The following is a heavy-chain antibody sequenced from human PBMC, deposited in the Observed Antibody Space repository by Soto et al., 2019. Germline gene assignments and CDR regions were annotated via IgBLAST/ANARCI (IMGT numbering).Heavy chain of an antibody. D-gene: IGHD6-13*01. CDR2: ISYDGSNK. Sequence: PGGSLRLSCAASGFTFSSYAMHWVRQAPGKGLEWVAVISYDGSNKYYADSVKGRFTISRDNSKNTLYLQMNSLRAEDTAVYYCARDRGYSSSWYYYYYGMDVWGQGTTVTVSS. CDR3: ARDRGYSSSWYYYYYGMDV. CDR1: GFTFSSYA. J-gene: IGHJ6*02. V-gene: IGHV3-30-3*01.